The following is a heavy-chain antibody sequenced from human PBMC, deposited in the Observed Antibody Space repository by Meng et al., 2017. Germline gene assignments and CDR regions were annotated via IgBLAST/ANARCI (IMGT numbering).Heavy chain of an antibody. V-gene: IGHV4-59*01. CDR3: ARALRYYYGSGRNYYYYGMDV. Sequence: GSLRLSCTVSGGSISSYYWSWIRQPPGKGLEWIGYIYYSGSTNYNPSLKSRVTISVDTSKNQFSLKLSSVTAADTAVYYCARALRYYYGSGRNYYYYGMDVWGQGNTV. D-gene: IGHD3-10*01. J-gene: IGHJ6*02. CDR2: IYYSGST. CDR1: GGSISSYY.